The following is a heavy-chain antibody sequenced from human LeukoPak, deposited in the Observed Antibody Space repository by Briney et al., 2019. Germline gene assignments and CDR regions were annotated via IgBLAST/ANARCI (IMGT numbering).Heavy chain of an antibody. D-gene: IGHD3-10*01. CDR2: ISYDGSNK. J-gene: IGHJ4*02. CDR3: TRDTYGPRDY. V-gene: IGHV3-30-3*01. CDR1: GFTFSSYA. Sequence: GGSLRLSCAASGFTFSSYAMHWVRQAPGKGLEWVAVISYDGSNKYYADSVKGRFTISRDNSKNTLYLQMNSLRAEDTAVYYCTRDTYGPRDYWGQGILVTVSS.